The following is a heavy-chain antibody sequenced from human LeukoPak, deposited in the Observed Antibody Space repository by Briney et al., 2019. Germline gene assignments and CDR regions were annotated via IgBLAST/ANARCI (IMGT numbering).Heavy chain of an antibody. CDR2: ISAYNGNT. Sequence: ASLKVSCKASGYTFSSYGISWVRQAPAQGLEWMGWISAYNGNTNFAQEFQGRVTMTTDTSTSKASMELRSLRSDDTAVYYCARDQGIYNHRIIDSWGQGTLVTVSS. CDR3: ARDQGIYNHRIIDS. J-gene: IGHJ4*02. D-gene: IGHD5-12*01. V-gene: IGHV1-18*01. CDR1: GYTFSSYG.